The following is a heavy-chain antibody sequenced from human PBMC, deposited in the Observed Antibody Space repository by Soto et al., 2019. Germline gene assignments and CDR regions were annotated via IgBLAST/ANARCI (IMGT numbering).Heavy chain of an antibody. V-gene: IGHV1-46*01. D-gene: IGHD3-3*01. CDR2: INPSGGST. J-gene: IGHJ6*02. CDR3: AKSAPEYYDFWSGYYTGYYYYYGMDV. CDR1: GYTFTSYY. Sequence: ASVKVSCKASGYTFTSYYMHWVRQAPGQGLEWMGIINPSGGSTSYAQKFQGRVTMTRDTSTSTVYMELSSLRSDDTAVYYCAKSAPEYYDFWSGYYTGYYYYYGMDVWGQGTTVTVSS.